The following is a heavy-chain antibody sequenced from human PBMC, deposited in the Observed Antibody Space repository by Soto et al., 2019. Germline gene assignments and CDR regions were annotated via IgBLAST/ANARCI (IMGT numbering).Heavy chain of an antibody. D-gene: IGHD3-22*01. V-gene: IGHV3-30*18. J-gene: IGHJ4*02. CDR2: ISYVGSNK. Sequence: QVQLVESGGGVVQPGRSLRLSCAASGFTFSSYGMHWVRQAPGKGLEWVAVISYVGSNKYYADSVKGRFTISRDNSKNTLYLQMNSLRDEDTAVYYCAKGAGSSGYYFDYWGQGTLVTVSS. CDR3: AKGAGSSGYYFDY. CDR1: GFTFSSYG.